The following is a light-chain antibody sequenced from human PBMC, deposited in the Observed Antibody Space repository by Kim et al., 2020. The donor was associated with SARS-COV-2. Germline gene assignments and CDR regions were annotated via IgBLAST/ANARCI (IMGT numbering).Light chain of an antibody. CDR1: QDISND. CDR3: QQYDNRPLT. CDR2: DAS. V-gene: IGKV1-33*01. Sequence: DIQMTQSPSSLSASVGDRVTITCRASQDISNDLNWYQQKPGKAPKPLIYDASSLERGVPSRFSGSGSGTDFTLTISSLQPEDFATYYCQQYDNRPLTFGGGTKLDIK. J-gene: IGKJ4*01.